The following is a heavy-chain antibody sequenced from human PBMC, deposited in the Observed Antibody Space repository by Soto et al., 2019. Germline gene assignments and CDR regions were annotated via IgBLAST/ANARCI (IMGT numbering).Heavy chain of an antibody. CDR1: GVTFSRQD. Sequence: VASVKVSCNASGVTFSRQDMRWVRQAPGQGLEWMGGIIPIFGTPQYAEKFQDRVTITADESTSTAYMELSSLTSEDTAVYYCATNECRYGYSLDYWGPVTMVTVSS. CDR2: IIPIFGTP. D-gene: IGHD5-18*01. V-gene: IGHV1-69*13. J-gene: IGHJ4*02. CDR3: ATNECRYGYSLDY.